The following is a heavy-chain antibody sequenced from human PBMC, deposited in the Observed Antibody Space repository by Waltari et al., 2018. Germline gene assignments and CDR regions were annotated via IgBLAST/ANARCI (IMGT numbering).Heavy chain of an antibody. V-gene: IGHV2-26*01. Sequence: QVTLTESGPVLVKPTETLTLTCTVSGFSLSNARMGVSWIRPPQGKALEWLAHLFSHADKSYSTSLKSRLTISKDTSKSQVDLTITNMDPVDTATYYCALCPPPDYGSGAWFDPWGQGTLVTVSA. CDR3: ALCPPPDYGSGAWFDP. CDR1: GFSLSNARMG. J-gene: IGHJ5*02. CDR2: LFSHADK. D-gene: IGHD3-10*01.